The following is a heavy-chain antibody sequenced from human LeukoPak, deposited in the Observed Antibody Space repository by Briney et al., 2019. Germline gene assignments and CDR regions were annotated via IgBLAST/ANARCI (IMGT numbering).Heavy chain of an antibody. Sequence: GGSLRLSCAASGFTFSNYAMSWVRQAPGKGLEWVSAISGSSGSTYYADSVKGRFTISRGNSKNTLYLQMNSLRAEDTAVYYCANNRAGSGWDSAVWGQGTLVTVSS. V-gene: IGHV3-23*01. CDR3: ANNRAGSGWDSAV. CDR1: GFTFSNYA. D-gene: IGHD6-19*01. CDR2: ISGSSGST. J-gene: IGHJ4*02.